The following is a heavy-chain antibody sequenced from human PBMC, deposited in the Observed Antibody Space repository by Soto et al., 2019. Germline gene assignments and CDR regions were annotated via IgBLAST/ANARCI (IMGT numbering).Heavy chain of an antibody. D-gene: IGHD3-9*01. CDR3: ARALILTGYYIHGAFDI. Sequence: PSETLSLTCTVSGASISRYYWSWIRQSPGKGLEWIGYIYNTGSTIYNPSLKSRVTISVDTSKNQFSLKLSSVTAADTAVYYCARALILTGYYIHGAFDIWGQGTMVTVSS. CDR1: GASISRYY. J-gene: IGHJ3*02. CDR2: IYNTGST. V-gene: IGHV4-59*01.